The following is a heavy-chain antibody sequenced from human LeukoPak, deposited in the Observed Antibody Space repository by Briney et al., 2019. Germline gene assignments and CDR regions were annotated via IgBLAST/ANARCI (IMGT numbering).Heavy chain of an antibody. J-gene: IGHJ4*02. CDR1: GFTFSSYA. V-gene: IGHV3-30-3*01. CDR2: ISYDGSSK. D-gene: IGHD6-13*01. CDR3: ARGSTSSNWLLDY. Sequence: GGSLRLSCAASGFTFSSYAIHWVRQAPGKGLEWVAVISYDGSSKYYADSVKGRFTISSDNSKNTLYLQMNSLRAEDTAVYYCARGSTSSNWLLDYWGQGTLVTVSS.